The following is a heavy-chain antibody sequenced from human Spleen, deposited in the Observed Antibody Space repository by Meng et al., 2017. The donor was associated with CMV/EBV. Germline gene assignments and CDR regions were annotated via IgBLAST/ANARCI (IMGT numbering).Heavy chain of an antibody. V-gene: IGHV4-39*07. CDR2: IYYSGST. D-gene: IGHD3-3*01. CDR3: AGAPNYDFWSGYSWFDP. Sequence: SISSRSYYWGWIRQPPGKGLEGIGTIYYSGSTNYNPSLKSRVTISLDTSRNQFSLKLSSVTAADTAIYYCAGAPNYDFWSGYSWFDPWGQGTLVTVSS. CDR1: SISSRSYY. J-gene: IGHJ5*02.